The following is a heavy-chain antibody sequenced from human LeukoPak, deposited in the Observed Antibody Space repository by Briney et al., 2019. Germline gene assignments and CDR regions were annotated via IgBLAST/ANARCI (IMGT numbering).Heavy chain of an antibody. CDR1: GVAISSYY. CDR3: ARDLGDGYNYSWFDP. CDR2: IYYSGST. J-gene: IGHJ5*02. Sequence: SETLSLTCTVSGVAISSYYWSWIRQPPGKGLEWVGYIYYSGSTNYNPSLKSRVTISVDTSKNQFSLKLSSVTAADTAAYYCARDLGDGYNYSWFDPWGQGTLVTVSS. D-gene: IGHD5-24*01. V-gene: IGHV4-59*01.